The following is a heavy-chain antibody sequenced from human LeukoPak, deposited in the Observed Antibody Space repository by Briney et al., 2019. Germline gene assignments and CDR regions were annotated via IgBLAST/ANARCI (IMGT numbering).Heavy chain of an antibody. Sequence: SETLSLTCAVSGGSISSSNWWSWVRQPPGKGLEWIGEIYHSGSTNYNPSLKSRVTISVDTSKNQFSLKLSSVTAADTAVYYCARGGGDGYNMRAFDIWGQGTMVTVSS. D-gene: IGHD5-24*01. CDR3: ARGGGDGYNMRAFDI. J-gene: IGHJ3*02. CDR1: GGSISSSNW. V-gene: IGHV4-4*02. CDR2: IYHSGST.